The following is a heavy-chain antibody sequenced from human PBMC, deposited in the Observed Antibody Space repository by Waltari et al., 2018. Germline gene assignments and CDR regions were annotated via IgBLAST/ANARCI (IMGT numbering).Heavy chain of an antibody. V-gene: IGHV1-2*06. J-gene: IGHJ4*02. D-gene: IGHD4-17*01. CDR2: INPNSGDT. CDR1: AYTFTGYY. Sequence: QVHLVQSGAEVKKPGASVKVSCKASAYTFTGYYLQWVRRAPGQGREWMGRINPNSGDTNYAQKFQGRVTLTRDTSINTAYMELSSLKSDDTAVYYCARDLGSDYGNRDYWGQGTLVTVPS. CDR3: ARDLGSDYGNRDY.